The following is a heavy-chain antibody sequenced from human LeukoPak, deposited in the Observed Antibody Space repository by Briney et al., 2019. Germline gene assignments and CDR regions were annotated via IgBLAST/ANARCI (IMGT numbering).Heavy chain of an antibody. CDR1: GFTFSSFG. CDR2: IWYDGSEK. D-gene: IGHD1-14*01. CDR3: ARGGNAFDI. V-gene: IGHV3-33*01. J-gene: IGHJ3*02. Sequence: GKSPRLSCAASGFTFSSFGMHWVRQAPGKGLEWVAVIWYDGSEKFYADSVKGRFTISRDNSKNTLYLQMNSLRVEDTAAYYCARGGNAFDIWGQGTVVTVSS.